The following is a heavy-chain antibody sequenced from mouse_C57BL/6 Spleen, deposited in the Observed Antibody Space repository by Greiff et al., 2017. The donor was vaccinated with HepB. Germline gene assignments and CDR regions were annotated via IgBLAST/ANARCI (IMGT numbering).Heavy chain of an antibody. J-gene: IGHJ2*01. CDR3: ASTKGYFDY. CDR1: GYTFTDYY. CDR2: INPNNGGT. V-gene: IGHV1-26*01. Sequence: EVQLQQSGPELVKPGASVKISCKASGYTFTDYYMNWVKQSHGKSLEWIGDINPNNGGTSYNQKFKGKATLTVDKSSSTAYMELRSLTSEDSAVYYCASTKGYFDYWGQGTTLTVSS.